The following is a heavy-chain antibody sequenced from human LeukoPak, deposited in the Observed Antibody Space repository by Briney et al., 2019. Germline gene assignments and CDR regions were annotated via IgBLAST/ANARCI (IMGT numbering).Heavy chain of an antibody. Sequence: SETLSLTCAVYGGSFSGYYWSWIRQPPGKGLEWSGEINHSGSTNYNPSLKSRVTISVDTSKNQFSLKLSSVTAADTAVYYCARGLGGGATDTYNWFDPWGQGTLVTVSS. CDR3: ARGLGGGATDTYNWFDP. V-gene: IGHV4-34*01. CDR1: GGSFSGYY. J-gene: IGHJ5*02. CDR2: INHSGST. D-gene: IGHD1-26*01.